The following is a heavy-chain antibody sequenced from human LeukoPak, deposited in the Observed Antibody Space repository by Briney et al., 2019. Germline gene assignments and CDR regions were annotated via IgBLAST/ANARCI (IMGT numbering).Heavy chain of an antibody. Sequence: GGSLRLSCAASGFTFSSYWMSWVRQAPGKGLEWVANIKQDGSEKYYVDSVKGRFTISRDNAKNSLYLQMNSLRAEDTAVYYCARDLRDYYDSSGNDYWGQGTLVTVSS. CDR1: GFTFSSYW. V-gene: IGHV3-7*01. CDR2: IKQDGSEK. D-gene: IGHD3-22*01. CDR3: ARDLRDYYDSSGNDY. J-gene: IGHJ4*02.